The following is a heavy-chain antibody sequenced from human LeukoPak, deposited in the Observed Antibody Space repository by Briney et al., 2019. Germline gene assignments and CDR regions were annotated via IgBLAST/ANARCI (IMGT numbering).Heavy chain of an antibody. Sequence: GGSLRLSCAASGFSVSSNYMSWVRQAPGKGLEWVSVIYSGGSIYYADSVKGRFTISRDNSKNTLYLQMNSLRGGDTAVYYCARDNIAVAGTDYWGQGTLVTVSS. J-gene: IGHJ4*02. V-gene: IGHV3-66*02. CDR2: IYSGGSI. D-gene: IGHD6-19*01. CDR3: ARDNIAVAGTDY. CDR1: GFSVSSNY.